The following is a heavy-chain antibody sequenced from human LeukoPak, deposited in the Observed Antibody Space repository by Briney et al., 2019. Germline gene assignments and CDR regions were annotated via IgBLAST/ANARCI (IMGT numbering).Heavy chain of an antibody. CDR3: ARDLHY. V-gene: IGHV3-53*01. CDR1: GFTVSNNY. Sequence: PGGSLRLSCAASGFTVSNNYMSWVRQAPGKGLEWVSIIDTGVNTYYADSVKGRFTISRDNSKNTLYLQMNSLRAEDTAVYYCARDLHYWGQGTLVTVSS. J-gene: IGHJ4*02. CDR2: IDTGVNT.